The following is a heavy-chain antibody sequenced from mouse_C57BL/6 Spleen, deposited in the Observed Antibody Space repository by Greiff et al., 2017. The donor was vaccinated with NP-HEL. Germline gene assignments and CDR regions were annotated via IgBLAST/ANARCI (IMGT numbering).Heavy chain of an antibody. D-gene: IGHD2-5*01. Sequence: VMLVESGPGLVQPSQSLSITCTVSGFSLTSYGVHWVRQSPGKGLEWLGVIWSGGSTDYNAAFISRLSISKDNSKSQVFFKMNSLQADDTAIYYCARNSGDYSNYGMDYWGQGTSVTVSS. CDR3: ARNSGDYSNYGMDY. V-gene: IGHV2-2*01. J-gene: IGHJ4*01. CDR1: GFSLTSYG. CDR2: IWSGGST.